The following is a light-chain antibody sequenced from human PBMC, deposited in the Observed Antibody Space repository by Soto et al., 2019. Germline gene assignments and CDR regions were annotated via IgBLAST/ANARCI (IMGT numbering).Light chain of an antibody. CDR2: GAS. CDR1: QSVSSSY. Sequence: EIELTQSPATLSLSPGERATLSCRASQSVSSSYLAWYQQKPGQAPRLLIYGASSRATGIPDRFSGSGSGTDFTLTISRLEPEDFAVYYCHQYGGSPRTLGQGTKVEIK. CDR3: HQYGGSPRT. V-gene: IGKV3-20*01. J-gene: IGKJ1*01.